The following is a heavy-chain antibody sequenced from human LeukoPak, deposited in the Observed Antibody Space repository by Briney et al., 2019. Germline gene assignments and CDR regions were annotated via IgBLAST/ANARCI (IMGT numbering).Heavy chain of an antibody. V-gene: IGHV4-59*01. D-gene: IGHD2-15*01. CDR3: ARGYCSGGSCYKAAFDI. J-gene: IGHJ3*02. CDR2: IYYSGST. CDR1: GGSISSYY. Sequence: SETLSLTCTVSGGSISSYYWSWIRQPPGKGLEWIGYIYYSGSTNYKPSLKSRVTISVDTSKNQFSLKLSSVTAADTAVYYCARGYCSGGSCYKAAFDIWGQGTMVTVSS.